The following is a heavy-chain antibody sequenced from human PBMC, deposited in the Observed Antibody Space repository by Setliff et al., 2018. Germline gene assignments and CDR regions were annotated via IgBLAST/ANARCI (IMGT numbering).Heavy chain of an antibody. V-gene: IGHV4-61*10. D-gene: IGHD6-6*01. CDR2: INRRGST. CDR1: GGSVNSGYDN. Sequence: PSETLSLTCTVSGGSVNSGYDNWNWLRQPAGKGLEWIGHINRRGSTNFTPSLKSRVTMSVDTAKNRFSLNLTSMTAADTAVYYCARGRNIAARLLDSWGQGTLVTVSS. CDR3: ARGRNIAARLLDS. J-gene: IGHJ4*02.